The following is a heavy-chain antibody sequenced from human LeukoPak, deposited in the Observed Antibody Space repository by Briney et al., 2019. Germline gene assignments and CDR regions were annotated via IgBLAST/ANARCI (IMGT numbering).Heavy chain of an antibody. J-gene: IGHJ4*02. V-gene: IGHV1-69*05. D-gene: IGHD3-10*01. CDR2: IIPIFGTA. CDR3: ARDIGSGSYHFDY. CDR1: GGTFSSYA. Sequence: SVKVSCKASGGTFSSYAISWVRQAPGQGLEWMGGIIPIFGTANYAQKFQGRVTITTDESTSTAYMELSSLRSEDTAVYYCARDIGSGSYHFDYWGQRTLVTVSS.